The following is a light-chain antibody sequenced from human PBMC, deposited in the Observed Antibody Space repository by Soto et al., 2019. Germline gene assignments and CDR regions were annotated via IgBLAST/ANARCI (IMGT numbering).Light chain of an antibody. CDR3: LLYYGGIRV. Sequence: QAVVTQEPSLTASPGGTVTLTCASNTGAVTRGYFPIWVQQKPGQAPRTLVYNTDNKHSWTPARFSGSLLGGKAALTLSGVQPEDEAEYYCLLYYGGIRVFGGGAKLTVL. CDR2: NTD. V-gene: IGLV7-43*01. CDR1: TGAVTRGYF. J-gene: IGLJ3*02.